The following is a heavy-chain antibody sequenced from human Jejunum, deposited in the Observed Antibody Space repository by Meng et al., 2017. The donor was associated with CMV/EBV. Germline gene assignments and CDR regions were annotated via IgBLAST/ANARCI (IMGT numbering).Heavy chain of an antibody. J-gene: IGHJ6*02. CDR2: MTNSDSQI. CDR3: ARAPISYDILTGYFPNGLDV. V-gene: IGHV3-21*03. CDR1: YT. D-gene: IGHD3-9*01. Sequence: YTMNWVRQAPGKGLEWVASMTNSDSQIYYADSEKGRFTISRDNAKNSVYLQMNSLRAEDTAVYYCARAPISYDILTGYFPNGLDVWGQGTTVTVSS.